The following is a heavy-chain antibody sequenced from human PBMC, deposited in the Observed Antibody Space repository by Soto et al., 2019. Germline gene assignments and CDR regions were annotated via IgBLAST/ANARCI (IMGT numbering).Heavy chain of an antibody. CDR2: IHSDGSST. D-gene: IGHD2-2*01. Sequence: EVQLVESGGGLVQPGGSLRLSCAASGFTFSSYWMHWVRQAPGKGLVWVSRIHSDGSSTSYADSVKGRFTTSRDNAKNTMYLHMNSVRAEDTAVYYCARVLMDCSSTRCYRGAFDIWGQGTMVTVSS. V-gene: IGHV3-74*01. CDR1: GFTFSSYW. CDR3: ARVLMDCSSTRCYRGAFDI. J-gene: IGHJ3*02.